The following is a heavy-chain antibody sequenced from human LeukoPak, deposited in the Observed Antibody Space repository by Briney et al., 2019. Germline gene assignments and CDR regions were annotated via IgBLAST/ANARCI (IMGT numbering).Heavy chain of an antibody. V-gene: IGHV3-64D*09. D-gene: IGHD3-16*01. CDR3: VKDLTYTFDY. CDR2: IGDTGGTT. J-gene: IGHJ4*02. CDR1: GFTFSNYN. Sequence: GGSLRFSCSASGFTFSNYNMHWVRQSPGKGLEHVSIIGDTGGTTRYADSVKGRFSVSRDNSKNTLYLQMSSLRPDDTAIYYCVKDLTYTFDYWGQGTLVTVSS.